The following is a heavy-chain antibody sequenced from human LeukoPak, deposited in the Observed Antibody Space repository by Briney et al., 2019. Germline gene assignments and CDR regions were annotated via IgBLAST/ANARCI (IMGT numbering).Heavy chain of an antibody. CDR2: IYYSGST. Sequence: PSETLSLTCTVSGGSISSSSYYWGWIRQPPGKGLEWIGSIYYSGSTYYNPSLKSRVTISVDRSKNQFSLKLSSVTAADTAVYYCARGTDGETAMGTSTSFDSWGQGTLVTVSS. J-gene: IGHJ4*02. V-gene: IGHV4-39*07. CDR1: GGSISSSSYY. CDR3: ARGTDGETAMGTSTSFDS. D-gene: IGHD7-27*01.